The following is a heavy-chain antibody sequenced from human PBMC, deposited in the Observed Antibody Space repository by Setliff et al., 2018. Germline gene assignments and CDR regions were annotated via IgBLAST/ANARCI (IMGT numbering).Heavy chain of an antibody. V-gene: IGHV4-4*07. Sequence: PSETLSLTCTVSGGSISSYYWSWIRQPAGKGLEWIGRIYTSGSTNYNPSLKSRVTMSVDTSKNQFSLKLSSVTVEDTAVYYCARVGMYYNFWSGYYTYYYYYYMDVWGKGTTVTVSS. CDR2: IYTSGST. CDR1: GGSISSYY. D-gene: IGHD3-3*01. J-gene: IGHJ6*03. CDR3: ARVGMYYNFWSGYYTYYYYYYMDV.